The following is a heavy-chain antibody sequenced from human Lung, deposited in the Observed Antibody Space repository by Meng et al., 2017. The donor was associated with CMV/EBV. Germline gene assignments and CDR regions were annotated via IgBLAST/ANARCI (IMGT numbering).Heavy chain of an antibody. Sequence: GGSLRPXCAAPGFTFSSFAMSWVRQAPGKGLEWFSVITGSGGSTYYADSVRGRFTISRDNSKNTLYLQLKSLRAEERAVYYCAKAFSSSWYREYYDYWGQGTXVTVSS. V-gene: IGHV3-23*01. CDR1: GFTFSSFA. CDR3: AKAFSSSWYREYYDY. CDR2: ITGSGGST. J-gene: IGHJ4*02. D-gene: IGHD6-13*01.